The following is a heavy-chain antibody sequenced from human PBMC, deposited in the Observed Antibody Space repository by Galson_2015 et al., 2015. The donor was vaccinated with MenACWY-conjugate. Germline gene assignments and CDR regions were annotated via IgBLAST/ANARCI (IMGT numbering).Heavy chain of an antibody. CDR3: ATGERRPDY. D-gene: IGHD1-1*01. J-gene: IGHJ4*02. CDR2: ISESGGRT. Sequence: SLRLSCAASGFSFSNYAMSWVRQAPGEGLEWVSAISESGGRTYCADSVKGRFTISGDNSQKTLYLQMNSLRPEDTAVYFCATGERRPDYWGQGTLVTVSA. V-gene: IGHV3-23*01. CDR1: GFSFSNYA.